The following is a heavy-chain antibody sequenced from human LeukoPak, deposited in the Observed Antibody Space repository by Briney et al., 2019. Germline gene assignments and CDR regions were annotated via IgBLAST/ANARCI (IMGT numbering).Heavy chain of an antibody. V-gene: IGHV4-4*07. D-gene: IGHD1-1*01. CDR2: IYTSGST. CDR3: ARDGPWKSDY. CDR1: GGSISSYY. Sequence: SETLSLTCTVSGGSISSYYWSWIRQPAGKGLEWIGRIYTSGSTNYNPSLESRVTISADSSRNHFFLQLTSATAADTAVYFCARDGPWKSDYWGQGILVTVSS. J-gene: IGHJ4*02.